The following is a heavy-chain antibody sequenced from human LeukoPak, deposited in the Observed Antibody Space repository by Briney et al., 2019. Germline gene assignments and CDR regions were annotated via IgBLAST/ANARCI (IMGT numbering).Heavy chain of an antibody. J-gene: IGHJ6*04. CDR3: ARDRAFFSRGSMDV. Sequence: GGSLRLSCAVSGFTFSSYWMSWVRQAPGEGLEWVANMEPDGSEKYYVDSVKGRFTISRDSSKNSLYLQMNNLRAEDTAVYYCARDRAFFSRGSMDVWGKGTTVTVSS. D-gene: IGHD3-10*01. CDR2: MEPDGSEK. CDR1: GFTFSSYW. V-gene: IGHV3-7*01.